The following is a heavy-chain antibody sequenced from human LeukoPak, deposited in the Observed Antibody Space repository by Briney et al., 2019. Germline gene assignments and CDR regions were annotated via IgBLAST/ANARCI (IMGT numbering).Heavy chain of an antibody. D-gene: IGHD3-3*01. CDR1: GYTFTIYA. Sequence: GASVTVSFTASGYTFTIYAMNWVRQAPGQGLEWMGWINTNTGNPTYAQGFTGRFVFSLDTSVSTAYLQISSLKAEDTAVYYCARATVFGVVTLDYWGQGTLVTVSS. J-gene: IGHJ4*02. CDR3: ARATVFGVVTLDY. V-gene: IGHV7-4-1*02. CDR2: INTNTGNP.